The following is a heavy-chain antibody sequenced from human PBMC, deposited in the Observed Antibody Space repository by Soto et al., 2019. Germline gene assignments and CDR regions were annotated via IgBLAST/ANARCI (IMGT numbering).Heavy chain of an antibody. CDR2: FDPEDGKT. Sequence: ASVKVSCKVSGYSLSQLSIQWARQAPGKGLEWMGGFDPEDGKTIYAQKFQGRVTITRDTSASTAYMELSSLRSEDTAVYYCARGLGLYYFDYWGQGTLVTVSS. J-gene: IGHJ4*02. CDR3: ARGLGLYYFDY. V-gene: IGHV1-24*01. CDR1: GYSLSQLS. D-gene: IGHD1-26*01.